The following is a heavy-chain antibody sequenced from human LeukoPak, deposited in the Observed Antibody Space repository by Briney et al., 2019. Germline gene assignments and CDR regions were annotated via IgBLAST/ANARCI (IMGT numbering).Heavy chain of an antibody. Sequence: PGGSLRLSCAASGFTFSNVWMSWVRQAPGKGLEWVGRIKTKTDAGTTDYAAAVKGRFTISRDDSKNTLYLQMNSLKTEDTAVYYCTTTQVGVTFGLDYWGQGTLVTVSS. J-gene: IGHJ4*02. V-gene: IGHV3-15*01. CDR3: TTTQVGVTFGLDY. CDR2: IKTKTDAGTT. D-gene: IGHD1-26*01. CDR1: GFTFSNVW.